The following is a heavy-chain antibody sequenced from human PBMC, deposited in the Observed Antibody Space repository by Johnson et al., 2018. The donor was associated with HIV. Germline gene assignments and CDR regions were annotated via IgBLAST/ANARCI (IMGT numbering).Heavy chain of an antibody. CDR1: GFTFSNYV. D-gene: IGHD3-16*01. Sequence: QVQLVESGGGVVQPGGSLRLSCAASGFTFSNYVMNWVRQAPGRGLEWVALVSFDGSNKYYADSVKGRFTISRDNSKNTLYLQMNSLRAEDTAGYYGAREAYRAFDIWGQGTMVTVS. CDR3: AREAYRAFDI. V-gene: IGHV3-30-3*01. CDR2: VSFDGSNK. J-gene: IGHJ3*02.